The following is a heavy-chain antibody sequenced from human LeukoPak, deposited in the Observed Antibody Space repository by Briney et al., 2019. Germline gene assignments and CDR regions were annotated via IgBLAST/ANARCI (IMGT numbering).Heavy chain of an antibody. CDR3: ARAVLYYYYGMDV. CDR1: GFTFSSYE. Sequence: PGGSLRLSCAASGFTFSSYEMNWVRQAPGKGLEWVSYISSSGGTIYYADSVKGRFTIPRDNAKNSLYLQMNSLRAEDTAVYYCARAVLYYYYGMDVWGQGTTVTVSS. V-gene: IGHV3-48*03. J-gene: IGHJ6*02. CDR2: ISSSGGTI.